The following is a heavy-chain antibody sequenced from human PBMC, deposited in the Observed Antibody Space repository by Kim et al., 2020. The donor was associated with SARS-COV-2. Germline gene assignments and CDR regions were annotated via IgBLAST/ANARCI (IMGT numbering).Heavy chain of an antibody. Sequence: SGPTLVNPTQTLTLTCTFSGFSLSTNGVGVGWIRQPPGKALEWLALIYWDDDKRYSPSLKSRLTISKDTSKNQVVLTMTNMDPADTATYYCAQRRSSNWYAYWGQGTLVTVSS. CDR3: AQRRSSNWYAY. D-gene: IGHD6-13*01. CDR1: GFSLSTNGVG. CDR2: IYWDDDK. V-gene: IGHV2-5*02. J-gene: IGHJ5*01.